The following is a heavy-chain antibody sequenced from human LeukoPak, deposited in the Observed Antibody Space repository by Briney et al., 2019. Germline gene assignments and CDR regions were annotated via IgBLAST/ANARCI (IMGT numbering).Heavy chain of an antibody. V-gene: IGHV3-23*01. CDR2: ISSSGGSGDST. J-gene: IGHJ4*02. D-gene: IGHD5-18*01. Sequence: PGGSLRLSCAASGFTFSSYAMSWVRQAPGKGLEWVSTISSSGGSGDSTYYADSVKGRFTISRDNSKNTLYLQMNSLRAEDTAVYYCANPPGGYELVDYWGQGTLVTVSS. CDR1: GFTFSSYA. CDR3: ANPPGGYELVDY.